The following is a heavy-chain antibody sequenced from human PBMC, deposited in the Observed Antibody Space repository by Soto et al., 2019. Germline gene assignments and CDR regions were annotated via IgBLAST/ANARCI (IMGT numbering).Heavy chain of an antibody. D-gene: IGHD3-3*01. V-gene: IGHV1-3*01. CDR2: INADNNNT. Sequence: ASVKVSCKASGYTFTRYAIHWVRQAPGQRLEWMGWINADNNNTKYSQRFQGRVTITRDTSANTAYMERNSLRSEDTAVYYCERGGFTIFGVVIMRFDYWGQGTLVTVSS. J-gene: IGHJ4*02. CDR3: ERGGFTIFGVVIMRFDY. CDR1: GYTFTRYA.